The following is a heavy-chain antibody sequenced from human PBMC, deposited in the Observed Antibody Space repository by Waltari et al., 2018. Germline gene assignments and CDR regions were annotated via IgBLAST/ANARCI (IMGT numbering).Heavy chain of an antibody. CDR3: ATRLRFLEWLPSWFDP. Sequence: QLQLQESGPGLVQPSETLSLTCTVSDGSISSTSYYWGWSRKHPGKGLEWIGSIYYSGITYYNPSLKSRVTISVDTSKNQFSLKLSAVTAADTAVYYCATRLRFLEWLPSWFDPWGQGTLVTVSS. CDR2: IYYSGIT. J-gene: IGHJ5*02. CDR1: DGSISSTSYY. V-gene: IGHV4-39*01. D-gene: IGHD3-3*01.